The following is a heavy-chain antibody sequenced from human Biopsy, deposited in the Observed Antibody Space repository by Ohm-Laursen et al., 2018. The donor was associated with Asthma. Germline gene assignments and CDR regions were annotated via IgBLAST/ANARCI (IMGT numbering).Heavy chain of an antibody. D-gene: IGHD2-2*01. J-gene: IGHJ6*04. Sequence: SVKVSCKASGYTFTSYYMHWVRQAPGHGLEWMGMINPFGGSSNFAQKFQGRLTMTRDTSTRTVYMELSSLRSEDTAVYYCAREAPSGEVPFGYFYALDVWGEGTTVTVSS. CDR2: INPFGGSS. V-gene: IGHV1-46*01. CDR1: GYTFTSYY. CDR3: AREAPSGEVPFGYFYALDV.